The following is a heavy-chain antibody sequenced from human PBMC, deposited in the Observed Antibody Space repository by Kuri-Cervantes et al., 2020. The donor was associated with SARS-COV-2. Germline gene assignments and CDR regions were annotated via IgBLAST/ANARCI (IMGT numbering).Heavy chain of an antibody. V-gene: IGHV3-9*01. Sequence: GGSLRLSCAASGFTFDDYAMHWVRQAPGKGLEWVSGISWNSGSIGYADSVKGRVTISRDNAKNSLYLQMNSLRAEDTALYYCAKDIREQLVGGVGWFDPWGQGTLVTVSS. D-gene: IGHD6-6*01. J-gene: IGHJ5*02. CDR1: GFTFDDYA. CDR2: ISWNSGSI. CDR3: AKDIREQLVGGVGWFDP.